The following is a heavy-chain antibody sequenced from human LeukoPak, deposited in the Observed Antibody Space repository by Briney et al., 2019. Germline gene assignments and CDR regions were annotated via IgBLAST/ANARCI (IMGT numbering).Heavy chain of an antibody. CDR1: GFTFSDYA. CDR3: ARDYWWNYDY. Sequence: GGSLRLSCAASGFTFSDYAMHWVRQAPGKGLEWVAVISKDGSDKYHPGSVRGRFTISRDNSKNTIYLQMDSLRAEDTAIYYCARDYWWNYDYWGQGTLVTVSS. V-gene: IGHV3-30-3*01. D-gene: IGHD1-7*01. CDR2: ISKDGSDK. J-gene: IGHJ4*02.